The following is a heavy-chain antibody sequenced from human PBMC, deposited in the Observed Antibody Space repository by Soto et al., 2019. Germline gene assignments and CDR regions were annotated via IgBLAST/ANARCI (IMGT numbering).Heavy chain of an antibody. D-gene: IGHD5-18*01. Sequence: PGGSLRLSCAASGFIFSSYAMNWVRQAPGQGLEWVSTISGGGGGTDYADSVKGRFTISRDNSKNTLYLQMNTLRAEDTAVYYCAKDYSGVGTPMAFFDYWGQGTLVTVSS. V-gene: IGHV3-23*01. CDR3: AKDYSGVGTPMAFFDY. CDR1: GFIFSSYA. CDR2: ISGGGGGT. J-gene: IGHJ4*02.